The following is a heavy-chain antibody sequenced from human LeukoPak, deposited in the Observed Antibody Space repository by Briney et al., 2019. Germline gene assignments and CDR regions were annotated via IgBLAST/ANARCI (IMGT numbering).Heavy chain of an antibody. V-gene: IGHV3-30*18. J-gene: IGHJ4*02. CDR2: ISDDGSRQ. CDR1: GFTFSNYD. CDR3: VKDRTGTYTLDY. Sequence: PGGSLRLSCAASGFTFSNYDMHWVRQAPGKGLEWVAFISDDGSRQHYADSVKGRFTISRDNSKNTLNLQMNSLRAEDTAVYYCVKDRTGTYTLDYWGQGTLVTVSS. D-gene: IGHD3-10*01.